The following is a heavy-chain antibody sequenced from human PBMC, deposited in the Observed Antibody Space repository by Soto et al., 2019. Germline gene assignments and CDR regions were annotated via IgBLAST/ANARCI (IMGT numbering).Heavy chain of an antibody. CDR3: ARAFGSTMPSLV. V-gene: IGHV4-59*01. CDR2: VSYTGST. Sequence: SETLSLTCSVSGGPISSYYWNWIRQPPGKGLEWIGYVSYTGSTDYNPSLKSRVTMSIDTSRNQFSLKLTSVRAADTAVYYCARAFGSTMPSLVWGQGTLVTVSS. CDR1: GGPISSYY. D-gene: IGHD2-2*01. J-gene: IGHJ4*02.